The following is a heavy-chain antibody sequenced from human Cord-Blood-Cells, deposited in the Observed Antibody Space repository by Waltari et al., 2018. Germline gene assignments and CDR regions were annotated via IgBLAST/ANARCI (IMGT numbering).Heavy chain of an antibody. CDR2: INHSGST. Sequence: QVQLQQWGAGLLKPSETLSLTCAVYGGSFSGYYWSWIRQPPGKGLEWIGEINHSGSTNYNPSLKSRVTISVDTSKNQFSLKLSSVTAADTAVYYCARLSTAMVTMNAFDIWGQGTMVTVSS. CDR3: ARLSTAMVTMNAFDI. V-gene: IGHV4-34*01. CDR1: GGSFSGYY. D-gene: IGHD5-18*01. J-gene: IGHJ3*02.